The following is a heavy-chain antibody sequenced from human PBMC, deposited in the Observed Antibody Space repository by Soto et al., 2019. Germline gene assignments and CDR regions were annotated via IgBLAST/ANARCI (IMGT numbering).Heavy chain of an antibody. Sequence: QVQLVQSGAELKKPGASVKVSCKASGYTFSNYDMNWVRQATGQGPEWTGWVNPNNGDTGYAQKFQGRVTLTTDISPTTAYMELTSLRSEDTAIYYCAKVSRKGSAIDFDYWGQGTLITVSS. CDR1: GYTFSNYD. CDR2: VNPNNGDT. CDR3: AKVSRKGSAIDFDY. V-gene: IGHV1-8*01. J-gene: IGHJ4*02. D-gene: IGHD3-10*01.